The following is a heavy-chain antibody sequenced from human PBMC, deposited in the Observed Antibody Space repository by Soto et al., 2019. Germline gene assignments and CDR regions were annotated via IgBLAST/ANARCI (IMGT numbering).Heavy chain of an antibody. CDR3: ASRDFPDY. Sequence: QVQLVESGGGVVQPGRSLRLSCAASGFTFSSYAMHWVRQAPGKGLEWVAVISYDGSNKYYADSVKGRFTISRDNSKNTLYLQMNSLRAEDTAVNYCASRDFPDYWGQGTLVTVSS. J-gene: IGHJ4*02. CDR1: GFTFSSYA. V-gene: IGHV3-30-3*01. CDR2: ISYDGSNK.